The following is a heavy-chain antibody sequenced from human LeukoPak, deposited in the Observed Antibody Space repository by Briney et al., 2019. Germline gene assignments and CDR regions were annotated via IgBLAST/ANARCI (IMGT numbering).Heavy chain of an antibody. CDR3: AAFLLQQINVFDI. CDR1: GGSISSSNW. D-gene: IGHD1-1*01. J-gene: IGHJ3*02. CDR2: IYHSGST. Sequence: SETLSLTCAVSGGSISSSNWWSWVRQPPGKGLEWIGEIYHSGSTNYNPSLKSRVTISVDTSKNQFSLKLSSVTAADTAVYYCAAFLLQQINVFDIWGHGTMVTVSS. V-gene: IGHV4-4*02.